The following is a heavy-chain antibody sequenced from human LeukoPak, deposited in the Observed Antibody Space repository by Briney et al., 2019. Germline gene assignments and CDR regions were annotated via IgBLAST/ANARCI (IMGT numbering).Heavy chain of an antibody. CDR3: AGSGSYFYYYYYYMDV. CDR2: INHSGST. D-gene: IGHD3-10*01. J-gene: IGHJ6*03. Sequence: SETLSLTCAVYGGPFSGYYWRWIRQPPGKGLEWTGEINHSGSTNYNPSLKSRVTISVDTSKNQFSLKLSSVTAADTAVYYCAGSGSYFYYYYYYMDVWGKGTTVTVSS. V-gene: IGHV4-34*01. CDR1: GGPFSGYY.